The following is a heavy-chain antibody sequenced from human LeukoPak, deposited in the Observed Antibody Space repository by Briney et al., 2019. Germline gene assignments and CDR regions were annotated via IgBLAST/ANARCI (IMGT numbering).Heavy chain of an antibody. J-gene: IGHJ3*02. D-gene: IGHD3-22*01. Sequence: ASVKVSCKASGYTFINYYIYWVRQAPGQGLEWMGRIDPDSGGTSYAQKFQGRVTMTTDTSISTAYMELSRLRSDDTAVYYCAREYYDSSGLKYAFDIWGQGTMVTVSS. CDR3: AREYYDSSGLKYAFDI. CDR1: GYTFINYY. V-gene: IGHV1-2*02. CDR2: IDPDSGGT.